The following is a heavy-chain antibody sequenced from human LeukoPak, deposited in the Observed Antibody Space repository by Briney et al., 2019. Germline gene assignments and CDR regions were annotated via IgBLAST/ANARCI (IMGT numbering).Heavy chain of an antibody. CDR3: AREVSEGFDF. V-gene: IGHV3-21*01. CDR2: FGTRSTSI. D-gene: IGHD3-22*01. Sequence: GGSLRLSCAASGFTFSSYAMSWVRQAPGKGLEWVSSFGTRSTSIYHAGSVKGRFAISRDNAKNSLYLQMNSLRAEDTALYYCAREVSEGFDFWGQGTLVTVSS. CDR1: GFTFSSYA. J-gene: IGHJ4*02.